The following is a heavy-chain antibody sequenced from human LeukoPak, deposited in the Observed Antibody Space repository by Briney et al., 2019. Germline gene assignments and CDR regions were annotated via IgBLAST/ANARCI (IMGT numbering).Heavy chain of an antibody. Sequence: PGGSLTLSCAASGFTVSNTYMSWVRQAPGMGLEWVSVIYSGGSTYYADSVKGRFTISRDNSKNTLSLRMNSLRAEDTAVYYCARVLSASIDSWGQGNLVTVSS. V-gene: IGHV3-53*01. D-gene: IGHD3-3*01. CDR1: GFTVSNTY. CDR3: ARVLSASIDS. CDR2: IYSGGST. J-gene: IGHJ4*02.